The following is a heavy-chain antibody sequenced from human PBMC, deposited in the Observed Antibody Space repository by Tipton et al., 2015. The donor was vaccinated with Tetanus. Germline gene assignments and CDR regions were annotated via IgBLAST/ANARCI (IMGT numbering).Heavy chain of an antibody. V-gene: IGHV4-4*07. CDR1: GGSISNYY. Sequence: TLSLTCSVSGGSISNYYWNWIRQPAGKGLEWIGRIYVTGAINYSPALQSRVTMSVDTAKNQFYLRLSSVTAADAAMYYCAREDVYYHDGSGFYAFDIWGRGTMVAVSS. CDR3: AREDVYYHDGSGFYAFDI. CDR2: IYVTGAI. J-gene: IGHJ3*02. D-gene: IGHD3-22*01.